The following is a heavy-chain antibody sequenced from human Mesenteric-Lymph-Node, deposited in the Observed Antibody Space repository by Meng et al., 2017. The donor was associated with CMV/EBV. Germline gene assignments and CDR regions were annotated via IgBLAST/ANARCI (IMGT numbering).Heavy chain of an antibody. CDR1: GYTFTSYY. CDR3: ARAFCSGGSCYWGAYYYGMDV. J-gene: IGHJ6*02. Sequence: ASVKVSCKASGYTFTSYYMHWVRQAPGQGLEWMGWINPNSGGTNYAQKFQGRVTMTRDTSISTAYMELSRLRSDDTAVYYCARAFCSGGSCYWGAYYYGMDVWGQGTTVTVSS. D-gene: IGHD2-15*01. V-gene: IGHV1-2*02. CDR2: INPNSGGT.